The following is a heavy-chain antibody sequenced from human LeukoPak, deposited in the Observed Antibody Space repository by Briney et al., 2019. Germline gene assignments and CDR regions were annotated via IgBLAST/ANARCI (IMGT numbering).Heavy chain of an antibody. J-gene: IGHJ4*02. D-gene: IGHD4-11*01. CDR1: GGSFSGYY. CDR2: INHSGST. CDR3: ARQPRNDYSNPFDY. V-gene: IGHV4-34*01. Sequence: SETLSLTCAVYGGSFSGYYWSWIRQPPGKGLEWIGEINHSGSTNYNPSLKSRVTISVDTSKNQFSLKLSSVTAADTAVYYCARQPRNDYSNPFDYWGQGTLVTVSS.